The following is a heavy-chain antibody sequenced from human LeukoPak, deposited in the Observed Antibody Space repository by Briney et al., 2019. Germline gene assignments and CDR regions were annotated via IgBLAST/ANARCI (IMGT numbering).Heavy chain of an antibody. J-gene: IGHJ4*02. Sequence: PGGSLRLSCAASGFTFSKAWMSWVRQAPGKGLEWVGRIKTKTDGGTTDYAAPVKGRFTISRDDSKNTLYLQMNSLKTEDTAVYYCWGSGSYWEVRWGQGTLVTVPS. CDR3: WGSGSYWEVR. D-gene: IGHD3-10*01. CDR1: GFTFSKAW. CDR2: IKTKTDGGTT. V-gene: IGHV3-15*01.